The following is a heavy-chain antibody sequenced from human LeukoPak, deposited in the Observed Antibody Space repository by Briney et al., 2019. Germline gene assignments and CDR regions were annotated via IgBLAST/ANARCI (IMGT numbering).Heavy chain of an antibody. V-gene: IGHV1-24*01. Sequence: ASVKVSCKVSGYTLTELSMHWVRQAPGKGLEWMGGFDPEDGETIYAQKFQGRVTMTEDTSTDTAYMELSSLRSEDTAAYYCATETYCSGGSCLDYWGQGTLVTVSS. D-gene: IGHD2-15*01. CDR1: GYTLTELS. CDR3: ATETYCSGGSCLDY. CDR2: FDPEDGET. J-gene: IGHJ4*02.